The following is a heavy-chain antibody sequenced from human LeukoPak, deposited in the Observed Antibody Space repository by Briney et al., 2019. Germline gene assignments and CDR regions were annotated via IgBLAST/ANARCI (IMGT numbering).Heavy chain of an antibody. CDR3: GRGSRISDY. J-gene: IGHJ4*02. D-gene: IGHD2-15*01. CDR2: IKQDGSGK. CDR1: GFIFSSYW. Sequence: GGSLRLSCEVSGFIFSSYWMSWVRQAPGKGPEWVAHIKQDGSGKDYVDSVKGRFTISRDNGKNSLYLQMNSLRAEDTAVYYCGRGSRISDYWGQGTQVTVSS. V-gene: IGHV3-7*01.